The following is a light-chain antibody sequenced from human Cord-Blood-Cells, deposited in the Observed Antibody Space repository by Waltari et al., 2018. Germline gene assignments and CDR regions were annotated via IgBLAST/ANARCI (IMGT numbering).Light chain of an antibody. CDR2: GAS. Sequence: DIVMTQSPATLSVSQGERAPLACRASLSVSSNLAWYQQKPGLAPRLLIYGASTRATGIPARFSGSGSGTEFTLTISSLQSEDFAVYYCQEYNNWRWTFGQGTKVEIK. V-gene: IGKV3-15*01. CDR1: LSVSSN. J-gene: IGKJ1*01. CDR3: QEYNNWRWT.